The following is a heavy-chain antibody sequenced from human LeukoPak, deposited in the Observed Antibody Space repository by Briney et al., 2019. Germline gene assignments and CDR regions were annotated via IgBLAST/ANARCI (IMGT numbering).Heavy chain of an antibody. CDR3: AKDPGDYGGNSPPWGWFDP. V-gene: IGHV3-23*01. CDR1: GFTFSSYA. J-gene: IGHJ5*02. Sequence: QAGGSLRLSCAASGFTFSSYAMSWVRQAPGKGLEWVSAISGSGGSTYYADSVKGRFTISRDNSKNTLYLQMNSLRAEDTAVYYCAKDPGDYGGNSPPWGWFDPWGQGTLVTVSS. CDR2: ISGSGGST. D-gene: IGHD4-23*01.